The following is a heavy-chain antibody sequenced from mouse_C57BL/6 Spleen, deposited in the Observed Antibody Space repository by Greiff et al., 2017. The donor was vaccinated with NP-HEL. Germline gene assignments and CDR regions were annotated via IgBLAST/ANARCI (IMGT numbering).Heavy chain of an antibody. CDR3: AREGSRKTTVVATRYFDV. V-gene: IGHV3-1*01. CDR2: ISYSGST. Sequence: EVKLVESGPGMVKPSQSLSLTCTVTGYSITSGYDWHWIRHFPGNKLEWMGYISYSGSTNYNPSLKSRISITHDTSKNHFFLKLNSVTTEDTATYYCAREGSRKTTVVATRYFDVWGTGTTVTVSS. CDR1: GYSITSGYD. J-gene: IGHJ1*03. D-gene: IGHD1-1*01.